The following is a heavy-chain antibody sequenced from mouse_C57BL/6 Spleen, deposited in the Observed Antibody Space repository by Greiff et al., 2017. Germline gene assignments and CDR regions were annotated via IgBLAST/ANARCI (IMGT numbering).Heavy chain of an antibody. CDR2: ISYDGSN. V-gene: IGHV3-6*01. Sequence: EVQLVESGPGLVKPSQSLSLTCSVTGYSITSGYYWNWIRQFPGNKLEWMGYISYDGSNNYNPSLKNRISITRDTSKNQFFLKLNSVTTEDTATYYCASLPPAMDYWGQGTSVTVSS. J-gene: IGHJ4*01. CDR1: GYSITSGYY. CDR3: ASLPPAMDY.